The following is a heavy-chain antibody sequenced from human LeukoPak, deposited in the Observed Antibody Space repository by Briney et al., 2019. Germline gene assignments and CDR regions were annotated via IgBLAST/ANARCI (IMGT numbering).Heavy chain of an antibody. CDR1: GVSVSRNNAA. CDR3: ARGYQFDY. CDR2: TYYRSKWYN. J-gene: IGHJ4*02. V-gene: IGHV6-1*01. Sequence: SQTLSLTCAISGVSVSRNNAAWNWIRQSPSRGLEWLGRTYYRSKWYNDYAVSVKSRITISADTSKNQFSLQLNSVTPEDTAVYYCARGYQFDYWGQGTLVTVSS. D-gene: IGHD3-16*02.